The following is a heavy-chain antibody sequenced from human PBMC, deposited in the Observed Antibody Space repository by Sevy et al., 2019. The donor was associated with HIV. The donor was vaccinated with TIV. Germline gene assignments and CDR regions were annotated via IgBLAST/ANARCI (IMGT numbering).Heavy chain of an antibody. D-gene: IGHD4-17*01. CDR3: ARGVTTVTPFDY. J-gene: IGHJ4*02. Sequence: GGSLRLSCTASGFTFSDYWMSWVRQAPGKGLEWVANIKQDGSDKQYVDSVKGRFTISRDNAKNSLYLQMNSLRAGDTAVSYCARGVTTVTPFDYWGQGTLVTVSS. V-gene: IGHV3-7*01. CDR2: IKQDGSDK. CDR1: GFTFSDYW.